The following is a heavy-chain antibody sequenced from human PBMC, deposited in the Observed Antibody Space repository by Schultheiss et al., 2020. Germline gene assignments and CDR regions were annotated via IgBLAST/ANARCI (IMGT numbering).Heavy chain of an antibody. CDR2: INSDGSST. Sequence: GGSLRLSCAASGFTFSSYWMHWVRQAPGKGLVWVSRINSDGSSTSYADSVKGRFTISRDNAKNTLYLQMNSLRAEDTAVYYCARDMYDFRSGYYMDVWGKGTTVTVSS. D-gene: IGHD3-3*01. V-gene: IGHV3-74*01. J-gene: IGHJ6*03. CDR1: GFTFSSYW. CDR3: ARDMYDFRSGYYMDV.